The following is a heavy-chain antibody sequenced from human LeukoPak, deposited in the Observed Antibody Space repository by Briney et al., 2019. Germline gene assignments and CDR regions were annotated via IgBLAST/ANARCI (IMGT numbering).Heavy chain of an antibody. CDR1: GGSISSYY. CDR3: ATTTVTTHYYYYMDV. Sequence: PSETLSLTCTVSGGSISSYYWSWIRQPPGKGLEWIGYIYYSGSTNYNPSLKSRVTISVDTSKNRFSLKLSSVTAADTAVYYCATTTVTTHYYYYMDVWGKGTTVTVSS. V-gene: IGHV4-59*01. D-gene: IGHD4-17*01. CDR2: IYYSGST. J-gene: IGHJ6*03.